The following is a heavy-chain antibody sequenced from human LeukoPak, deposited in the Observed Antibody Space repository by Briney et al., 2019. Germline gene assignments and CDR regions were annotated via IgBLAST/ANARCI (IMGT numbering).Heavy chain of an antibody. CDR2: INHSGST. CDR1: GGSFSGYY. J-gene: IGHJ4*02. Sequence: PSGTLSLTCAGYGGSFSGYYWSWIRQPPGKGLEWIGEINHSGSTNYNPSLKSRVTISVDTSKNQFSLKLSSVTAADTAVYYCASKAVYYDSSGYYPHFDYWGQGTLVTVSS. CDR3: ASKAVYYDSSGYYPHFDY. D-gene: IGHD3-22*01. V-gene: IGHV4-34*01.